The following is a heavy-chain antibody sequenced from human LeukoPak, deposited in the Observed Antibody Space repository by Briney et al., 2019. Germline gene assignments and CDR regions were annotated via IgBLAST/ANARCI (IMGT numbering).Heavy chain of an antibody. CDR3: ARKYSSSWYVNWFDP. Sequence: PGGSLRLSCAASGFTFSSYNMNWVRQAPGKGLEWVSSISTSSSYIYYTDSVKGRFTISRDNAKNSLYLQMNSLRAEDTAVYYCARKYSSSWYVNWFDPWGQGTLVTVSS. J-gene: IGHJ5*02. D-gene: IGHD6-13*01. CDR2: ISTSSSYI. V-gene: IGHV3-21*01. CDR1: GFTFSSYN.